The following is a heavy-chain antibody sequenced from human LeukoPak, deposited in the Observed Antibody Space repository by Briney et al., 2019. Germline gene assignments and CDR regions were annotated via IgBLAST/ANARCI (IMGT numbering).Heavy chain of an antibody. CDR2: ISSSSSYI. V-gene: IGHV3-21*01. Sequence: GGSLRLSCAASGFTFSSYSMNWVRQAPGKGLEWVSSISSSSSYIYYADSVKGRFTISRDNAKNSLYLQMNSLRAEDTAVYYCATEIITMVRGVIITEIDYWGQGTLVTVSS. CDR1: GFTFSSYS. J-gene: IGHJ4*02. D-gene: IGHD3-10*01. CDR3: ATEIITMVRGVIITEIDY.